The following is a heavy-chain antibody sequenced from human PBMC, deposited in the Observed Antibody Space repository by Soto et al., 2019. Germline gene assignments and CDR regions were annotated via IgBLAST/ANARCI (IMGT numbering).Heavy chain of an antibody. V-gene: IGHV3-30-3*01. Sequence: QVQLVESGGGVVQPGRSLRLSCAASGFTFSSYAMHWVRQAPGKGLEWVAVISYDGSNKYYADSVKGRFTISRDNSKHTLYLQMNSLRAEDTAVYYCARDYVWGSYRQPGGMDVWGQGTTVTVSS. D-gene: IGHD3-16*02. CDR1: GFTFSSYA. J-gene: IGHJ6*02. CDR2: ISYDGSNK. CDR3: ARDYVWGSYRQPGGMDV.